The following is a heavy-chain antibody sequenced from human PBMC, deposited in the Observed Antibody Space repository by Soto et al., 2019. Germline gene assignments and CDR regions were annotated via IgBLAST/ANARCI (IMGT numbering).Heavy chain of an antibody. J-gene: IGHJ5*02. CDR3: ARVVVVAATPYWFDP. CDR1: GGSISSGGYS. CDR2: IYHSGRT. Sequence: QLQLQESGSGLVKPSQTLSLTCAVSGGSISSGGYSWSWIRQPPGKGLEWIGYIYHSGRTYYNPSLKSRVTISVDRSKNQFSLKLSSVTAADTAVYYCARVVVVAATPYWFDPWGQGTLVTVSS. V-gene: IGHV4-30-2*01. D-gene: IGHD2-15*01.